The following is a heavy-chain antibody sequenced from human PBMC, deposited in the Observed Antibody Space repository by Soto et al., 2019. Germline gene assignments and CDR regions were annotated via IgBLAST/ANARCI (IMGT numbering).Heavy chain of an antibody. J-gene: IGHJ4*02. Sequence: QVQLVESGGGVVQPGRSLRLSCAASGFSCSSYGMHWVRQAPGKGLEWVAMISYDGTDEYYADAVKGRFTISRDNSKNAVYLQMNSLRAEDTAVYYFAKQESGWNDNFDYWGQGTLVTVSS. V-gene: IGHV3-30*18. D-gene: IGHD1-1*01. CDR1: GFSCSSYG. CDR3: AKQESGWNDNFDY. CDR2: ISYDGTDE.